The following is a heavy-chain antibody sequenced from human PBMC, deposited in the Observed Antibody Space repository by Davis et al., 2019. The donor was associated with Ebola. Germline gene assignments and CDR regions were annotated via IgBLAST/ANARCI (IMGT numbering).Heavy chain of an antibody. V-gene: IGHV4-34*01. CDR2: INHSGST. J-gene: IGHJ6*02. CDR1: GGSFSGYY. CDR3: ARERYGTTWDYYYYGMDV. Sequence: MPGGSLRLSCAVYGGSFSGYYWSWIRQPPGKGLEWFGEINHSGSTNYNPSLKSRVTISVDTSKNQFSLKLNSVTAADTAVYYCARERYGTTWDYYYYGMDVWGQGTTVTVSS. D-gene: IGHD1-7*01.